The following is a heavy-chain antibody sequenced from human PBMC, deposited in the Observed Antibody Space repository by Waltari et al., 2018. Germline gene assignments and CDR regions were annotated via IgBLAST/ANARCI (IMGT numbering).Heavy chain of an antibody. V-gene: IGHV4-38-2*01. CDR1: GYSISSGYY. CDR2: IYHSGST. D-gene: IGHD3-10*01. J-gene: IGHJ4*02. Sequence: QVQLQESGPGLVKPSETLSLTCAVSGYSISSGYYWGWIRQPPGKGLEWIGSIYHSGSTYYNPSLKSRVTISVDTSKNQFSLKLSSVTAADTAVYYCARLVDTMVQGVMGEIAYWGQGTLVTVSS. CDR3: ARLVDTMVQGVMGEIAY.